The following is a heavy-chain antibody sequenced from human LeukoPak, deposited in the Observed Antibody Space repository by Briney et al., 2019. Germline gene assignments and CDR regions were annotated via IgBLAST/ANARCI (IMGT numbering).Heavy chain of an antibody. CDR2: ISYDGSNK. CDR1: GGTFSSYA. J-gene: IGHJ4*02. Sequence: SCKASGGTFSSYAISWVRQAPGKGLEWVAVISYDGSNKYYADSVKGRFTISRDNSKNTLYLQMNSLRAEDTAVYYCARDLVGVKEGGFDYWGQGTLVTVSS. CDR3: ARDLVGVKEGGFDY. V-gene: IGHV3-30-3*01. D-gene: IGHD3-10*01.